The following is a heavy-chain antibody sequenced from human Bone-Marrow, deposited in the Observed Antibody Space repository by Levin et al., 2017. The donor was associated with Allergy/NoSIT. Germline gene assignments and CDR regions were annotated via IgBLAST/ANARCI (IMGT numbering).Heavy chain of an antibody. V-gene: IGHV2-5*02. CDR3: LHRQRGVTTAGADSAYFQH. J-gene: IGHJ1*01. Sequence: VSGPTLVKPTQTLTLTCTFSGFSLSPDGVGVGWVRQPPGKALEWLALLYWDDDKRYRPSLRNRLTLTKDTSKNQVVLTMTNMDPVDTATYYCLHRQRGVTTAGADSAYFQHWGQGTLVTVSS. CDR2: LYWDDDK. D-gene: IGHD4-11*01. CDR1: GFSLSPDGVG.